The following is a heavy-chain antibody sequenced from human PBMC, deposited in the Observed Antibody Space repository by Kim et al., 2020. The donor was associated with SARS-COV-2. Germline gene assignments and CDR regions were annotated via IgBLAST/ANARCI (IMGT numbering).Heavy chain of an antibody. J-gene: IGHJ3*02. CDR2: INHSGST. CDR1: GGSFSGYY. D-gene: IGHD4-17*01. Sequence: SETLSLTCAVYGGSFSGYYWSWIRQPPGKGLEWIGEINHSGSTNYNPSLKSRVTISVDTSKNQFSLKLSSVTAADTAVYYCASHDYGVLRAFDIWGQGTMVTVSS. V-gene: IGHV4-34*01. CDR3: ASHDYGVLRAFDI.